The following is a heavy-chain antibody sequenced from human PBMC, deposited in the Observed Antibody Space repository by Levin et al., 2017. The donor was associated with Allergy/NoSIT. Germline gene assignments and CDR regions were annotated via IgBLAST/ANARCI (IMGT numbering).Heavy chain of an antibody. D-gene: IGHD3-3*01. J-gene: IGHJ6*03. CDR2: INPNSGGT. CDR1: GYTFTGYY. Sequence: GESLKISCKASGYTFTGYYMHWVRQAPGQGLEWMGRINPNSGGTNYAQKFQGRVTMTRDTSISTAYMELSRLRSDDTAVYYCARERITIFGVVTPMGGWGKGTTVTVSS. CDR3: ARERITIFGVVTPMGG. V-gene: IGHV1-2*06.